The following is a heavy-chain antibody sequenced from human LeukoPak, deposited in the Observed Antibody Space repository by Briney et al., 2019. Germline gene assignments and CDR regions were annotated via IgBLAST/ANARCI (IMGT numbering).Heavy chain of an antibody. V-gene: IGHV4-38-2*01. CDR3: ARRVYGRYYFDY. CDR2: TYNSGNT. J-gene: IGHJ4*02. D-gene: IGHD4-17*01. CDR1: GYSISSGYY. Sequence: PSETLSLTCDVSGYSISSGYYWGWIRQPPGKGLEWIGSTYNSGNTYYNSSLKSRVTISLETPKNQFSLKLSSVTAADTAVYYCARRVYGRYYFDYWGQGTLVTVSS.